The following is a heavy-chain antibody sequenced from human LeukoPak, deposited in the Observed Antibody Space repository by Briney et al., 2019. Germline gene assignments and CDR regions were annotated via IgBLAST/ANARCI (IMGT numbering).Heavy chain of an antibody. Sequence: PGGSLRLSCEVPGFTVSTTYMSWVRQAPGKGLEWVSILYRGGATYYADSMKGRFSISRHDSNNTLFLQMNSLRPEDTAVYYCARGDYYDDCGYSDWGQGTLVTVSS. CDR1: GFTVSTTY. J-gene: IGHJ4*02. D-gene: IGHD3-22*01. CDR2: LYRGGAT. CDR3: ARGDYYDDCGYSD. V-gene: IGHV3-53*04.